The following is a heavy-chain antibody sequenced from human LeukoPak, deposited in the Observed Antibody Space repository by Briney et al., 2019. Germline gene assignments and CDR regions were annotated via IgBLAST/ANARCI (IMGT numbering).Heavy chain of an antibody. J-gene: IGHJ4*02. CDR1: GGSLHRSF. CDR3: GRRPAVDGPIDN. CDR2: IYSSGTT. D-gene: IGHD3/OR15-3a*01. Sequence: SETLSLTCVVSGGSLHRSFWTWVRQPPGKGLEWIGRIYSSGTTDYSPSLKSRLTIAIDTSKKQFSLRLASVTAADTAVYYCGRRPAVDGPIDNWGQGILVAVSS. V-gene: IGHV4-59*01.